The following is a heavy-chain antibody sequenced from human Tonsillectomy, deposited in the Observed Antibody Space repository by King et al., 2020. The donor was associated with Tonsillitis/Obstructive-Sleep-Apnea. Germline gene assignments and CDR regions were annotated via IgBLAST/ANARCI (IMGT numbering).Heavy chain of an antibody. D-gene: IGHD3-3*01. CDR1: GYTFTSYS. Sequence: QLVQSGSELKKPGASVKVSCKASGYTFTSYSIYWVRQAPGQGLEWMGWINTNTGNPTYAQGFTGRFVFSLDTSVSTAYLQISSLKAEDTAVYYWARVDYDFWSGYLAYYYYMDVWGKGTTVTVSS. CDR2: INTNTGNP. V-gene: IGHV7-4-1*02. J-gene: IGHJ6*03. CDR3: ARVDYDFWSGYLAYYYYMDV.